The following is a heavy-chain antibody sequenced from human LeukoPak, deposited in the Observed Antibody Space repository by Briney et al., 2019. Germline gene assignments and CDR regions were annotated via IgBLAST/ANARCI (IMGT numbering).Heavy chain of an antibody. J-gene: IGHJ4*02. V-gene: IGHV3-74*01. D-gene: IGHD1-14*01. CDR1: GFTFSTYW. CDR2: INTDGSVT. Sequence: GGSLRLSCAASGFTFSTYWVHWVRQAPGNGLVWVSIINTDGSVTRYADSVKGRFTISRDNAKNTVYLQMNSLRAEDTAVFYCVSDTRKTPDQWGQGTLVTVSS. CDR3: VSDTRKTPDQ.